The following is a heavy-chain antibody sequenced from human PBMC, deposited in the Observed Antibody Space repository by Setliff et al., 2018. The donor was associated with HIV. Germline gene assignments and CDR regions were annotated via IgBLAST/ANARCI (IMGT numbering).Heavy chain of an antibody. CDR2: IHPIFGTT. Sequence: SVKVSCKASGGTFSSYITAWVRQAPGQGLEWMGRIHPIFGTTNYARDFMGRVSITADESTNTAYMELSSLRSDDSAIYYCARGIPRGTVFGVVGYFDYWGQGTPVTVSS. D-gene: IGHD3-3*01. J-gene: IGHJ4*02. V-gene: IGHV1-69*13. CDR3: ARGIPRGTVFGVVGYFDY. CDR1: GGTFSSYI.